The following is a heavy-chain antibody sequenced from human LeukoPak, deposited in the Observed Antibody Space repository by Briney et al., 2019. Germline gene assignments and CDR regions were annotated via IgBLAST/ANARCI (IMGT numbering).Heavy chain of an antibody. CDR1: GFTFSSYA. J-gene: IGHJ4*02. V-gene: IGHV3-64*01. CDR2: ISSNGGST. Sequence: GGSLRLSCAASGFTFSSYAMHWVRQAPGKGLEYVSAISSNGGSTYYANSVKGRFTISRDNSKNTLYLQMGSLRAEDMAVYYCAGERGYSYGDYWGQGTLVTVSS. D-gene: IGHD5-18*01. CDR3: AGERGYSYGDY.